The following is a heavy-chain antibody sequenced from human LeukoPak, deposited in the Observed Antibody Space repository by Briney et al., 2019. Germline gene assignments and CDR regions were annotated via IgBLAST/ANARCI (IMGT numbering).Heavy chain of an antibody. CDR3: ARQRTYYYDSRGFEFDY. J-gene: IGHJ4*02. Sequence: EESLKISCKGSGYTFTNYWIGWVRQMPGKGLEWMGIIYPGDSDTKYSPSFQGQVTISADKSISTAYLQWNSLKASDTAMYYCARQRTYYYDSRGFEFDYWGQGTLVTVSS. CDR1: GYTFTNYW. D-gene: IGHD3-22*01. CDR2: IYPGDSDT. V-gene: IGHV5-51*01.